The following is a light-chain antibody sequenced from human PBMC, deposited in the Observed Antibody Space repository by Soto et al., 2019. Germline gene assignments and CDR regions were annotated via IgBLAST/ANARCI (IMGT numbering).Light chain of an antibody. CDR1: QSLLHSNGYNY. Sequence: DLVMTQSPLSLPVTPGEPASISCRSSQSLLHSNGYNYLDWYLQKPGQSPQLLIYLGSNRASGVPDRFSGSGSGTDFTLKISRVEVEDVGVYYCMQALQTPRTFGQGTKVEIK. V-gene: IGKV2-28*01. CDR2: LGS. CDR3: MQALQTPRT. J-gene: IGKJ1*01.